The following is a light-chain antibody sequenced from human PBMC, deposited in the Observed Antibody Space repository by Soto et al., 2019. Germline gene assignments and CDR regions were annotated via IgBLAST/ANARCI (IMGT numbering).Light chain of an antibody. CDR2: KAS. Sequence: DIQMTQSPSTLSASVGDRVTITCRASQSISSWLAWYQQKPGKAPKLLIYKASSLESGVPSRFSGSGSGTEFTLTISSLQPDDFATYYCQQYNSYSPTFGPGTKVDSK. CDR1: QSISSW. J-gene: IGKJ3*01. V-gene: IGKV1-5*03. CDR3: QQYNSYSPT.